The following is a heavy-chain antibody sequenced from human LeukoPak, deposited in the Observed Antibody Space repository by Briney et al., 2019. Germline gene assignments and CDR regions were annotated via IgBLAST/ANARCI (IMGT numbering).Heavy chain of an antibody. Sequence: ASVKVPCKASGYTFTSYAMHWVRQAPGQGLEWMAWINTANGDTKYSQELQDRITITRDTSANTAYMELTGLKSDDTAVYYCAREAGSGYYPYFDNWGQGTLVTVSS. J-gene: IGHJ4*02. V-gene: IGHV1-3*04. CDR2: INTANGDT. CDR3: AREAGSGYYPYFDN. CDR1: GYTFTSYA. D-gene: IGHD3-22*01.